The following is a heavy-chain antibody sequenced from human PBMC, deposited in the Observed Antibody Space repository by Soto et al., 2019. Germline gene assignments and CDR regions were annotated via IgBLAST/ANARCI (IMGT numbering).Heavy chain of an antibody. D-gene: IGHD3-22*01. J-gene: IGHJ4*02. Sequence: GGSLRLSCAASGCTFRNYNMNWVRQAPGKGLEWLSYISSDGGTINYADSVKGRFTISRDNAKNTLYLQMNSLRAEDTAVYYCAIRASYYDSSGYFDYWGQGTLVTVSS. CDR3: AIRASYYDSSGYFDY. V-gene: IGHV3-48*04. CDR1: GCTFRNYN. CDR2: ISSDGGTI.